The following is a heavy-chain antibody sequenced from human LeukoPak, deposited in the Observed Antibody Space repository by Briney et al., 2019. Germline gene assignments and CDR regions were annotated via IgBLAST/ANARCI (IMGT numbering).Heavy chain of an antibody. Sequence: GASVKVSCKASGYTFTSYGISWVRQAPGQGLEWMGWISAYNGNTNYAQKLQGRVTMTTDTSTSTAYMELRSLRSDDTAVYYCARRGRSAYYDSSGYYYREWSDPWGQGTLVTVSS. V-gene: IGHV1-18*01. J-gene: IGHJ5*02. CDR1: GYTFTSYG. CDR2: ISAYNGNT. D-gene: IGHD3-22*01. CDR3: ARRGRSAYYDSSGYYYREWSDP.